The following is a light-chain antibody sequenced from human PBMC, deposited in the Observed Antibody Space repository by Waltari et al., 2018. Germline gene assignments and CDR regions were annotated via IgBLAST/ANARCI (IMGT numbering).Light chain of an antibody. CDR2: YAT. V-gene: IGLV3-21*04. Sequence: SYVLAQPPSVSVAPGQTARITCGINNIGSRSVHWCQQRPGQAPVVVIYYATDRPSGIPERFSGANSGDTATLTNSRVEAGDEADDYCQVWDSSRAQVLFGGGTRLTVL. J-gene: IGLJ3*02. CDR1: NIGSRS. CDR3: QVWDSSRAQVL.